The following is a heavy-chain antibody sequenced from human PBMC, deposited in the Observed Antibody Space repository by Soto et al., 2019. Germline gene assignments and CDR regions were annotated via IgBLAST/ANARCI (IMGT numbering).Heavy chain of an antibody. Sequence: SETLSLNCHVSGSSLRRYYWSWIRQPPGKGLEWIGRIYATGDTDYNPSLKSRISMSVDMSKKQFSLTLRSVTAADTAIYYCVRDGTKNLRDRFEPWGRGILVTVSS. D-gene: IGHD1-26*01. CDR2: IYATGDT. CDR3: VRDGTKNLRDRFEP. J-gene: IGHJ5*02. CDR1: GSSLRRYY. V-gene: IGHV4-4*07.